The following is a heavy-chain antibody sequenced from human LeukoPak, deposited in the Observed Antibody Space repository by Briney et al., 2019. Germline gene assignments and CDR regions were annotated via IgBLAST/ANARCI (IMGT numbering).Heavy chain of an antibody. CDR1: GGSISSSSYY. Sequence: SETLPLTCTVSGGSISSSSYYWVWIRQPPGKGLEWIVSIYYSGSTYYNPSRKSRVTISVDTSKNQCSLTPRSVTAADTAVYYCARLTYYDPAGFDTWGAGTLVTVSS. J-gene: IGHJ5*02. CDR3: ARLTYYDPAGFDT. D-gene: IGHD3-3*01. V-gene: IGHV4-39*01. CDR2: IYYSGST.